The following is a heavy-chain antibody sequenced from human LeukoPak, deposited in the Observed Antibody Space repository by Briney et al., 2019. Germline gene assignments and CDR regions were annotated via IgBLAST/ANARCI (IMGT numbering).Heavy chain of an antibody. D-gene: IGHD2-15*01. CDR1: GFTLSSYA. V-gene: IGHV3-23*01. CDR3: AKAPVTTCSGAYCYPFDY. Sequence: GGSLRLSCVASGFTLSSYAMSWVRQGPGKGLEWVSAISVSGNTYHADSVKGRFTISRDSSKNTLYLQTNSLSAGDAAVYYCAKAPVTTCSGAYCYPFDYWSQGTLVTVSS. CDR2: ISVSGNT. J-gene: IGHJ4*02.